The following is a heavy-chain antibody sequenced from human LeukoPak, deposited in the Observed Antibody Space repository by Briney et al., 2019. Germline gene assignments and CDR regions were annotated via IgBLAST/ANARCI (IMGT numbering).Heavy chain of an antibody. Sequence: GGSLRPSCAASGFTFSGSAMHWVRQASGKGLEWVGRIRSKANSYATAYAASVKGRFTISRDDSKNTAYLQMNSLKTEDTAVYYCTRPGIAVAGSDYWGQGTLVTVSS. D-gene: IGHD6-19*01. CDR1: GFTFSGSA. V-gene: IGHV3-73*01. CDR2: IRSKANSYAT. J-gene: IGHJ4*02. CDR3: TRPGIAVAGSDY.